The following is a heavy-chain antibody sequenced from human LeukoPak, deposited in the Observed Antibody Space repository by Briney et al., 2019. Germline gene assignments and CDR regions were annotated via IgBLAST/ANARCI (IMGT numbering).Heavy chain of an antibody. Sequence: SETLSLTCTVSGGSISSSSYYWSWIRQPPGKGLEWIGEINHSGSTNYNPSLKSRVTISVDTSKNQFSLKLSSVTAADTAVYYCARVRYFDWAYYYYYMDVWGKGTTVTVSS. CDR1: GGSISSSSYY. CDR2: INHSGST. D-gene: IGHD3-9*01. J-gene: IGHJ6*03. CDR3: ARVRYFDWAYYYYYMDV. V-gene: IGHV4-39*07.